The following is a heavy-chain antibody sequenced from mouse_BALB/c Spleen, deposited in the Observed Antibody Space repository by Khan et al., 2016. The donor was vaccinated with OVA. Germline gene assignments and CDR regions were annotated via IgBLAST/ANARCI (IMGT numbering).Heavy chain of an antibody. CDR2: IDPANGNT. CDR3: ARSNYRYGYFDY. V-gene: IGHV14-3*02. D-gene: IGHD2-14*01. J-gene: IGHJ2*01. CDR1: GFNIKDTY. Sequence: VQLQPSGAELVKPGASVKLSCTASGFNIKDTYMHWVKQRPEQGLEWIGRIDPANGNTKYDPKFQGKATITADTSSNTAYLQLSSLTSEDTAVYYCARSNYRYGYFDYWGQGTTLTVSS.